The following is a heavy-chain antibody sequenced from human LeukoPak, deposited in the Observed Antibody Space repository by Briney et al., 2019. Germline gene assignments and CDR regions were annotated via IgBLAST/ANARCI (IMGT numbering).Heavy chain of an antibody. CDR1: GGSISSSSYY. D-gene: IGHD6-13*01. V-gene: IGHV4-39*01. Sequence: SETLSLTCTVSGGSISSSSYYWGWIRQPPGTGLEWIGSIYYSGSTYYNPSLKSRVTISVDTSKNQFPLKLSSVTAADTAVYYCARQDSSSWYSRWYFDLWGRGTLVTVSS. CDR2: IYYSGST. CDR3: ARQDSSSWYSRWYFDL. J-gene: IGHJ2*01.